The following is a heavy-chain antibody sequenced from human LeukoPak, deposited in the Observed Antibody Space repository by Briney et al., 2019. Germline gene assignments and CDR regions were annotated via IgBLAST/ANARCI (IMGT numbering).Heavy chain of an antibody. CDR2: MNPNSGNT. D-gene: IGHD3-10*02. J-gene: IGHJ6*02. CDR1: GYTFTSYD. CDR3: ARSVRIGTCYYYYGMDV. V-gene: IGHV1-8*01. Sequence: ASVKVSCKASGYTFTSYDINWVRQATGQGLEWMGWMNPNSGNTGYAQKFQGRVTMTRNTSISTAYMELSSLRSEDTAVYYCARSVRIGTCYYYYGMDVWGQGTTVTVSS.